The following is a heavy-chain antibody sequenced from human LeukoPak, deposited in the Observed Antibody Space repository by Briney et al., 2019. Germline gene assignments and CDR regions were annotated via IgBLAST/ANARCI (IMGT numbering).Heavy chain of an antibody. V-gene: IGHV1-8*03. D-gene: IGHD3-3*01. CDR3: ARIGLSGYLYYFDY. J-gene: IGHJ4*02. CDR1: GYTFTSYD. CDR2: MNPNSGNT. Sequence: ASVKVSCKASGYTFTSYDINWARQATGQGLEWMGWMNPNSGNTGYAQKFQGRVTITRNTSISTAYMELSSLRSEDTAVYYCARIGLSGYLYYFDYWGQGTLATVSS.